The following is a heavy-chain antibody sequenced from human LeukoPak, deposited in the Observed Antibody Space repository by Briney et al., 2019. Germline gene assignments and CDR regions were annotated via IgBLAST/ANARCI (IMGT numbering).Heavy chain of an antibody. J-gene: IGHJ4*02. D-gene: IGHD3-16*02. Sequence: GASVKVSCKASGYTFTGYYMHWVRQAPGQGLEWMGWINPNGGGTNYAQKFQGRVTMTRDTSISTAYMELSRLRSDDTAVYYCARGYVWGSYRYVYWGQGTLVTVSS. CDR1: GYTFTGYY. CDR2: INPNGGGT. V-gene: IGHV1-2*02. CDR3: ARGYVWGSYRYVY.